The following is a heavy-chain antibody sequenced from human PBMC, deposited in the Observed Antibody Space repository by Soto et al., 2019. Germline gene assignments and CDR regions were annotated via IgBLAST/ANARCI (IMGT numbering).Heavy chain of an antibody. Sequence: QVQLQESGPGLVKPSQTLSLTCTVSGGSISSGDYYWSWIRQPPGKGLEWIGYIYYSGSTYYNPSLKSRFTNSVDTSKNQFSLKLSSVTASDTAVYYCAGTGTTPDAFDIWGQGTMVTVSS. CDR3: AGTGTTPDAFDI. CDR2: IYYSGST. V-gene: IGHV4-30-4*01. J-gene: IGHJ3*02. D-gene: IGHD1-7*01. CDR1: GGSISSGDYY.